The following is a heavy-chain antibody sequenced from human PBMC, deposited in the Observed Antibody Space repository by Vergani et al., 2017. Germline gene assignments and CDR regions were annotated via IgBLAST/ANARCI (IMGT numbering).Heavy chain of an antibody. CDR1: GFTFSSYA. V-gene: IGHV3-23*01. D-gene: IGHD3-22*01. J-gene: IGHJ4*02. CDR2: ISGSGGST. CDR3: AKDSGRITMIVVVTNYFDY. Sequence: EVQLLESGGGLVQPGGSLRLSCAASGFTFSSYAMSWVRQAPGKGLEWVSAISGSGGSTYYADSVKGRFTISRDNSKNTLYLQRNSLRAEDTAVYYCAKDSGRITMIVVVTNYFDYWGQGTLVTVSS.